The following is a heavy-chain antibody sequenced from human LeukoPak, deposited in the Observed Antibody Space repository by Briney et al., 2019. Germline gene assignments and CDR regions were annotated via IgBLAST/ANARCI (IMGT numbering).Heavy chain of an antibody. Sequence: GGSLRLSCAASGFTFSSYEMNWVRQAPGKWLELVSYISSSGTTIYYADSVKGRFTISRDNAKNSLYLHMNSLRAEDTAVYYCATSSKILGYCSGVSCYHYYFDYWGQGTLVTVSS. CDR1: GFTFSSYE. D-gene: IGHD2-15*01. CDR3: ATSSKILGYCSGVSCYHYYFDY. J-gene: IGHJ4*02. CDR2: ISSSGTTI. V-gene: IGHV3-48*03.